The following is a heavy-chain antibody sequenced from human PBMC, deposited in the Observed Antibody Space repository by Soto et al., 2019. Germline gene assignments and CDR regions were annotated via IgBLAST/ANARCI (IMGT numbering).Heavy chain of an antibody. D-gene: IGHD3-22*01. CDR2: ISGSGGST. V-gene: IGHV3-23*01. CDR1: ELNIISLA. CDR3: AKAREYYDSSGYYVHYDMDV. J-gene: IGHJ6*02. Sequence: RDPCAASELNIISLAMSCIIQDKRKGLEWVSAISGSGGSTYYADSVKGRFTISRDNSKNTLYLQMNSLRAEDTAVYYCAKAREYYDSSGYYVHYDMDVWGQGTTVTVSS.